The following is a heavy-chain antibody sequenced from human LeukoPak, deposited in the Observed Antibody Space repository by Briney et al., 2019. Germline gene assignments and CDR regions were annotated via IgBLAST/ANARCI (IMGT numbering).Heavy chain of an antibody. CDR3: AREGERFLEWLPSSYYYYYYMDV. J-gene: IGHJ6*03. V-gene: IGHV3-7*01. CDR2: IKKDGSEK. D-gene: IGHD3-3*01. Sequence: GGSLRLSCTASGFIFSNYWMSWVRQAPGKGLEGVANIKKDGSEKYYVDSVKGRFTISRDNTKNSLYLQMNSLRAEDTAVYYCAREGERFLEWLPSSYYYYYYMDVWGKGTTVTVSS. CDR1: GFIFSNYW.